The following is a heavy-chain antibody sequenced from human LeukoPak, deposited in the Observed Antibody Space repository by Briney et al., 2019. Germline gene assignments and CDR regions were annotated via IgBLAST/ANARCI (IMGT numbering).Heavy chain of an antibody. D-gene: IGHD6-19*01. Sequence: GGSLRLSCAASGFTFSSYSMNWVRQAPGKGLEWVSSISSSGSYIYYADSVKGRFTISRDNSKNTLYLQMNSLRAEDTAVYYCARDAGESNDWYEGPLDYWGQGTLVTVSS. CDR3: ARDAGESNDWYEGPLDY. CDR2: ISSSGSYI. J-gene: IGHJ4*02. CDR1: GFTFSSYS. V-gene: IGHV3-21*04.